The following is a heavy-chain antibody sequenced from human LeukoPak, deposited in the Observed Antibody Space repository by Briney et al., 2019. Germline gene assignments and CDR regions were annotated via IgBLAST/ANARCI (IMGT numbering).Heavy chain of an antibody. CDR1: GYTFTSYD. CDR3: ARGHGIAAAVDFDY. Sequence: GASVKVSCKASGYTFTSYDINWVRQATGQGLEWMGWMNPNSSNTGYAQKFQGRVTMTRNTSISTAYMELSSLRSEDTAVYYCARGHGIAAAVDFDYWGQGTLVTVSS. D-gene: IGHD6-13*01. CDR2: MNPNSSNT. J-gene: IGHJ4*02. V-gene: IGHV1-8*01.